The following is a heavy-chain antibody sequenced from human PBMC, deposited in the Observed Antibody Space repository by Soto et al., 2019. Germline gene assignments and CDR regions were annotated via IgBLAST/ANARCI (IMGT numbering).Heavy chain of an antibody. V-gene: IGHV4-59*08. Sequence: QVQLQESGPGLVKPSETLTLTCTVSGGSISNFYWTWIRQPPGKGLEWIGNVHYSGSINYNPSLKSRLTTSVDTVKNQLSLNLSSVTAADTAVYYCASHKDAGSDRGGMDVWGQGTTVTVSS. CDR2: VHYSGSI. D-gene: IGHD6-25*01. J-gene: IGHJ6*02. CDR1: GGSISNFY. CDR3: ASHKDAGSDRGGMDV.